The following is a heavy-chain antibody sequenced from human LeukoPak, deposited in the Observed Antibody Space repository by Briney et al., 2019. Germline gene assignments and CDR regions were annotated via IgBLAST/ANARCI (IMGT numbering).Heavy chain of an antibody. Sequence: PSETLSLTCTVSGGSVSSGSYYWSWIRQPPGKGLEWIGYIYYSGSTNYNPSLKSRVTISVDTSKNQFSLKLSSVTAADTAVYYCARGTVLRYFDWSYWGQGTLVTVSS. CDR2: IYYSGST. CDR1: GGSVSSGSYY. CDR3: ARGTVLRYFDWSY. V-gene: IGHV4-61*01. D-gene: IGHD3-9*01. J-gene: IGHJ4*02.